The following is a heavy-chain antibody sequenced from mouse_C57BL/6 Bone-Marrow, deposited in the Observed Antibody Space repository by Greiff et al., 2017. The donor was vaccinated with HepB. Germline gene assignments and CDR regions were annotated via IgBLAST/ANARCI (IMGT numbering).Heavy chain of an antibody. J-gene: IGHJ1*03. CDR2: FYPGSGSI. D-gene: IGHD1-1*01. Sequence: VQLQQSGAELVKPGASVKLSCKASGYTFTEYTIHWVKQRSGQGLEWIGWFYPGSGSIKYNEKFKDKATLTADKSSSTVYMELSRLTSEDSAVYFCARHEAPSTVVAKDWYFDVWGTGTTVTVSS. V-gene: IGHV1-62-2*01. CDR3: ARHEAPSTVVAKDWYFDV. CDR1: GYTFTEYT.